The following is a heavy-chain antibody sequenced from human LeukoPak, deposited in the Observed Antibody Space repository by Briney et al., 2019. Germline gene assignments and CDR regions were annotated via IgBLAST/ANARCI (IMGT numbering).Heavy chain of an antibody. CDR2: IIPIFGTA. J-gene: IGHJ3*02. D-gene: IGHD3-16*02. Sequence: SVKVSCKASGGTFSSYAISWVRQAPGQGLEWMGGIIPIFGTANYAQKFQGRVTITADKSTSTAYMELSSLRSEDTAVYYCARDRPAYYDYVWGSYRIGAFDIWGQGTMVTVSS. CDR1: GGTFSSYA. CDR3: ARDRPAYYDYVWGSYRIGAFDI. V-gene: IGHV1-69*06.